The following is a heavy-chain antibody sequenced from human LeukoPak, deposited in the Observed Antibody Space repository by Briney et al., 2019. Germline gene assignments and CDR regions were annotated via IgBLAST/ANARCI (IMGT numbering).Heavy chain of an antibody. CDR1: GGSFSGYY. D-gene: IGHD6-6*01. CDR2: INHSGST. Sequence: SETLSLTRAVYGGSFSGYYWSWIRQPPGKGLEWIGEINHSGSTNYNPSLKSRVTISVDTSKNQFSLKLSSVTAADTAVYYCASMGIAARRYYYYYYMDVWGKGTTVTVSS. CDR3: ASMGIAARRYYYYYYMDV. J-gene: IGHJ6*03. V-gene: IGHV4-34*01.